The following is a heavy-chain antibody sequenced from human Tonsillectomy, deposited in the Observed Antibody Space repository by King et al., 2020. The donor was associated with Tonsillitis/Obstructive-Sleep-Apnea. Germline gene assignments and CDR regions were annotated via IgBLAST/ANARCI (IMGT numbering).Heavy chain of an antibody. D-gene: IGHD5-18*01. CDR3: ARQGAYSYGTAPFDY. CDR2: IDPTDSYT. Sequence: VQLVESGAEVKKPGESLRISCKGSGYSFTSYWISWVRQMPGKGLEWMGRIDPTDSYTNYSPSFQGHVTISADKSISTAYLQWSSLKASDTAMYYCARQGAYSYGTAPFDYWGQGTLVTVSS. J-gene: IGHJ4*02. CDR1: GYSFTSYW. V-gene: IGHV5-10-1*03.